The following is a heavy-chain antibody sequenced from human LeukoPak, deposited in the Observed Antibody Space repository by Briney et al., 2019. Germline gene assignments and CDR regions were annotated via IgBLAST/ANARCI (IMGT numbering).Heavy chain of an antibody. Sequence: PGGSLRLSCAASGFTFSSYSMNWVRQAPGKGLEGVSSISSSSSYIYYADSVKGRFTISRDNAKNSLYLQMNSLRAEDTAVYYCAGYCSSTSCPGDFDYWGQGTLVTVSS. CDR3: AGYCSSTSCPGDFDY. D-gene: IGHD2-2*01. CDR2: ISSSSSYI. V-gene: IGHV3-21*01. CDR1: GFTFSSYS. J-gene: IGHJ4*02.